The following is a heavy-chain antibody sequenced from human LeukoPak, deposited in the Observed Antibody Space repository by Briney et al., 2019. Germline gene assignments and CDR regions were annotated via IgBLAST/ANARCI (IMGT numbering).Heavy chain of an antibody. D-gene: IGHD2-15*01. J-gene: IGHJ3*02. CDR3: ASLKGYCSGGSCIVGAFDI. Sequence: SETLSLTCTVSGGSISSSSYYWGWIRQPPGKGLEWIGSIYYSGSTYYNPSLKSRVTISVDTSKNQFSLELSSVTAADTAVYYCASLKGYCSGGSCIVGAFDIWGQGTMVTVSS. CDR1: GGSISSSSYY. V-gene: IGHV4-39*07. CDR2: IYYSGST.